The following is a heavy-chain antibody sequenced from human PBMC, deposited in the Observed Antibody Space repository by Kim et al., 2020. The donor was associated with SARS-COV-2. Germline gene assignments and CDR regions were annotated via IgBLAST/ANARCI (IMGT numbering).Heavy chain of an antibody. CDR3: AKELFYDRAMDV. CDR1: GFTFSSYS. D-gene: IGHD3-22*01. Sequence: GGSLRLSCAASGFTFSSYSMNWVRQAPGKGLECVSYISSSRRPIYSAASVQGRFTISRDNAKNSLYLQMNSLRDEDTAVYSCAKELFYDRAMDVWGQGTTVTVSS. J-gene: IGHJ6*02. CDR2: ISSSRRPI. V-gene: IGHV3-48*02.